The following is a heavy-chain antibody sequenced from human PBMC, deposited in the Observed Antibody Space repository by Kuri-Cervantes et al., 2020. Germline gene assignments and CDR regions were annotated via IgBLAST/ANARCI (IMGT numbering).Heavy chain of an antibody. CDR3: ARSDDSSGLALDY. V-gene: IGHV1-2*02. J-gene: IGHJ4*02. Sequence: ASVKVSCKASGYTFTGYYMHWVRQAPGQGLEWMGWINPNSGGTKYAQKFQGRFTMTRDTSISTAYMDLSRLRSDDTAVYYCARSDDSSGLALDYWGQGTLVTVSS. D-gene: IGHD3-22*01. CDR1: GYTFTGYY. CDR2: INPNSGGT.